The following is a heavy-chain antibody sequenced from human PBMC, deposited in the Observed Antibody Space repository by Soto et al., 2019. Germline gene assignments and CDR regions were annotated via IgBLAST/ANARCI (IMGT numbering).Heavy chain of an antibody. J-gene: IGHJ4*02. Sequence: QVQLQESGPGLVKASQTLSLTCTVSGGSISSGGYFWSWIRQHPGKGLEWIGYIYYSGSTYYNPSLKIRVTISVDTSKNLFALKLSSVTAADTAVYYCARGAYGSGSNYFDYWGQGTLVTVSS. V-gene: IGHV4-31*03. CDR2: IYYSGST. D-gene: IGHD3-10*01. CDR3: ARGAYGSGSNYFDY. CDR1: GGSISSGGYF.